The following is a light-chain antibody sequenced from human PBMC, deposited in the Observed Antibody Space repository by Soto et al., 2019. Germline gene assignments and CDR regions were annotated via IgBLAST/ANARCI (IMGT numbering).Light chain of an antibody. V-gene: IGKV3-11*01. CDR2: DAS. Sequence: EIVLTQSPATLSLSPGERATLSCRASQSVSSYLAWYQQKPGQAPRLLIYDASNRATGIPARFSGSGSGTDSPLPTTAQGPEDFAVYYCQQRSNWPLTFGPGTKVDIK. CDR1: QSVSSY. J-gene: IGKJ3*01. CDR3: QQRSNWPLT.